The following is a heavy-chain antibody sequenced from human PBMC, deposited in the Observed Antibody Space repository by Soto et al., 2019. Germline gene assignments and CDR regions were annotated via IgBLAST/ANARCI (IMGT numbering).Heavy chain of an antibody. J-gene: IGHJ3*02. CDR1: GGTFSSYA. CDR3: ARDPSDYYYDSSGYFRDAFDI. CDR2: IIPIFGTA. D-gene: IGHD3-22*01. V-gene: IGHV1-69*13. Sequence: GASVKVSCKASGGTFSSYAISWVRQAPGQGLEWMGGIIPIFGTANYAQKFQGRVTITADESTSTAYIELSSLRSEDTAVYYCARDPSDYYYDSSGYFRDAFDIWGQGTMVTVSS.